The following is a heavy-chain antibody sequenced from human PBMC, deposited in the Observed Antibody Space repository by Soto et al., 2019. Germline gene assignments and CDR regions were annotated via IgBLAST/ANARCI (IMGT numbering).Heavy chain of an antibody. J-gene: IGHJ5*02. V-gene: IGHV1-69*13. Sequence: SVKVSCKASGGTFSSYAISWVRQAPGQGLEWMGGIIPIFGTANYAQKFQGRVTITADESTSTAYMELSSLRSEDTAVYYCATGQREPLVPGWFDPWGQGTLVTVSS. D-gene: IGHD6-6*01. CDR1: GGTFSSYA. CDR3: ATGQREPLVPGWFDP. CDR2: IIPIFGTA.